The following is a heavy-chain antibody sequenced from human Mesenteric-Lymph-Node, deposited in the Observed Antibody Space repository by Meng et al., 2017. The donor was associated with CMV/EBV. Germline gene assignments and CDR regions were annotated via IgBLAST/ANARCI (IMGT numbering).Heavy chain of an antibody. CDR3: ARGAPWELRAFDI. D-gene: IGHD1-26*01. J-gene: IGHJ3*02. CDR2: IKQDGSEK. Sequence: GESLKISCAASGFTFSSYWMSWVRQAPGKGLEWVANIKQDGSEKYYVDSVKGRFTISRDNAKNSLYLQMNSLRAEDTAVYYCARGAPWELRAFDIWGQGTMVTVSS. V-gene: IGHV3-7*01. CDR1: GFTFSSYW.